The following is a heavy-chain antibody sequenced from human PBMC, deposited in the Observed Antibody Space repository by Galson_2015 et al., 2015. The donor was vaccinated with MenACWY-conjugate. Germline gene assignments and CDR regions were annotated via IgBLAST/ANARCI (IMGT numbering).Heavy chain of an antibody. J-gene: IGHJ5*02. CDR2: IYTSGST. CDR3: AREFGT. V-gene: IGHV4-61*02. Sequence: QPAGEGLEWIGLIYTSGSTKYNPSLKSRVTISLDTPKNQVFLILSSVTAADTAVYYCAREFGTWGQGTLVTVSS.